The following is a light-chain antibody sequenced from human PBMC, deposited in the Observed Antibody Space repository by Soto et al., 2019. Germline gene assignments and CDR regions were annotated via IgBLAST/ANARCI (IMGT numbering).Light chain of an antibody. Sequence: EVVMTHSPATLSVSPGEIATLSCRASQSVNTNLAWYQQKPGQAPRVLIYGVSTGATGIPDRFSGSGSGTDFTLTISRLEPEDFAVYFCQVYGSSSKTFGQGTKVDIK. J-gene: IGKJ1*01. CDR1: QSVNTN. CDR2: GVS. V-gene: IGKV3-20*01. CDR3: QVYGSSSKT.